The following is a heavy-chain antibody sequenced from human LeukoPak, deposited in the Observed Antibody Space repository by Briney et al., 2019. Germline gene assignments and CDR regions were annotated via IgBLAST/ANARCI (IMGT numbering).Heavy chain of an antibody. Sequence: GGSLRLSCAASGFTFSSYNMNWVRQAPGTGLEWVSSISSSSSYIYYADSLKGRFTISRDNSKNTLYLQMNSLRAEDTAVYYCARARSRDYYDSSGYRTPWDYYYYGMDVWGQGTTVTVSS. CDR1: GFTFSSYN. CDR2: ISSSSSYI. V-gene: IGHV3-21*01. J-gene: IGHJ6*02. D-gene: IGHD3-22*01. CDR3: ARARSRDYYDSSGYRTPWDYYYYGMDV.